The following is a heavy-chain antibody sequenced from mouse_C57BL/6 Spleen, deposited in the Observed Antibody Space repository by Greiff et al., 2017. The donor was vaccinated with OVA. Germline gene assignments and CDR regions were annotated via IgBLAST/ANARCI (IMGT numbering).Heavy chain of an antibody. D-gene: IGHD1-1*01. CDR2: IHPNSGST. CDR1: GYTFTSYW. Sequence: QVQLQQPGAELVKPGASVKLSCKASGYTFTSYWMPWVKQRPGQGLEWIGMIHPNSGSTNYNEKFKSKATLTVDKSSSTAYMHLSSLTSEDSAVYYCARITTVVAPYWGQGTTLTVSS. CDR3: ARITTVVAPY. J-gene: IGHJ2*01. V-gene: IGHV1-64*01.